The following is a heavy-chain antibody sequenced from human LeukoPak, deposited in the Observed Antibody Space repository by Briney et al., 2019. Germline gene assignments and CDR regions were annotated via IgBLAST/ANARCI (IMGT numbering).Heavy chain of an antibody. Sequence: SETLSLTCAVYGGSFSGYYWSWIRQPPGKGLEWIGEINHSGSTNYNPSLKSRVTISVDTSKNRFSLKLSSVTAADTAVYYCARHSLYYDYVWGSYRYPSYFDYWGQGTLVTVSS. J-gene: IGHJ4*02. V-gene: IGHV4-34*01. CDR3: ARHSLYYDYVWGSYRYPSYFDY. CDR2: INHSGST. CDR1: GGSFSGYY. D-gene: IGHD3-16*02.